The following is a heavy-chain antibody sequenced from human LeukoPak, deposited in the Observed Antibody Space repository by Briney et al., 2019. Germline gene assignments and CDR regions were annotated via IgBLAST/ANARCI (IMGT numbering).Heavy chain of an antibody. D-gene: IGHD5-18*01. V-gene: IGHV3-49*03. CDR1: GFTFGDYA. J-gene: IGHJ4*02. Sequence: GGSLRLSCTASGFTFGDYAMSWFRQAPGKGLEWVGFIRSKAYGGTTEYAASVKGRFTISRDDSKSIAYLQMNSLKTEDTAVYYCTRGVQLWQYYLGYWGQGTLVTVSS. CDR2: IRSKAYGGTT. CDR3: TRGVQLWQYYLGY.